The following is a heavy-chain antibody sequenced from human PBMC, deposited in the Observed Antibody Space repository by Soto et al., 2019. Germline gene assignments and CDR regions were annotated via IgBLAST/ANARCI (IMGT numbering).Heavy chain of an antibody. V-gene: IGHV4-39*01. D-gene: IGHD3-10*01. CDR3: ARQSYNWFDP. CDR1: GGSISSEYFH. Sequence: SDTLSLTCAVSGGSISSEYFHWTWIRQPPGKGLEWIGCIYYSGSTYYNPSLKSRVTISVDTSKNQFSLKLSSVTAADTAVYYCARQSYNWFDPWGQGTLVNVSS. CDR2: IYYSGST. J-gene: IGHJ5*02.